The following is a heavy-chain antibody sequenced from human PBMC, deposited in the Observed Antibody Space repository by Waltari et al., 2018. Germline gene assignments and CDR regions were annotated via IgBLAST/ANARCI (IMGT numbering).Heavy chain of an antibody. CDR3: ARLPRGSVIIGAFDI. CDR2: MYVSGTK. Sequence: VQLQESGPGLVKPSETLSLRCNVSGDSIRSHFWSWIRQAPGKALEWIGHMYVSGTKDYNPSLKSLVAISIDTSNNHFSLNLRSVTAADTAIYYCARLPRGSVIIGAFDIWGQGTQVTVSS. CDR1: GDSIRSHF. D-gene: IGHD3-22*01. V-gene: IGHV4-59*11. J-gene: IGHJ3*02.